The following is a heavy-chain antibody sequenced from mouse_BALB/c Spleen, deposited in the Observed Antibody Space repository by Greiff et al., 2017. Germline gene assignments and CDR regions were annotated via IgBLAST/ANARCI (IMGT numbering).Heavy chain of an antibody. Sequence: QVQLQQSGPGLVAPSQSLSITCTVSGFSLTGYGVNWVRQPPGKGLEWLGMIWGDGSTDYNSALKSRLSISKDNSKSQVFLKMNSLQTDDTAMYYCAKHEYGNFYWYFDVWGAGTTVTVSS. D-gene: IGHD2-10*02. CDR1: GFSLTGYG. J-gene: IGHJ1*01. V-gene: IGHV2-6-7*01. CDR3: AKHEYGNFYWYFDV. CDR2: IWGDGST.